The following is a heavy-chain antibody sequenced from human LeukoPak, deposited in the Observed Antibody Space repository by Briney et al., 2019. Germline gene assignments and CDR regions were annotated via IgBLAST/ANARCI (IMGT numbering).Heavy chain of an antibody. D-gene: IGHD4-17*01. Sequence: SETLSLTCTVSGGSISSYYWSWIRQPAGKGLEWIGRIYTSGSSNYNPSLKSRVTMSVDTPKNQFSLRLTSVTAADTAVYYCARAAYGDYRYYYFYLDVWGKGTTVTVSS. CDR3: ARAAYGDYRYYYFYLDV. CDR1: GGSISSYY. CDR2: IYTSGSS. V-gene: IGHV4-4*07. J-gene: IGHJ6*03.